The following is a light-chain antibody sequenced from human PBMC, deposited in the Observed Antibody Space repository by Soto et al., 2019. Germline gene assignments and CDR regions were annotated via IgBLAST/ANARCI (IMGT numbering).Light chain of an antibody. V-gene: IGKV3-11*01. CDR1: QSVSSY. CDR3: QQRSKWPPIT. J-gene: IGKJ5*01. Sequence: EIVLTQSPVTLSLSPGERATLSCRASQSVSSYLAWHQQKPGQAPRLLIYDASNRATGIPARFSGGGSGTDFTLTIDNLEPEDFAIYYCQQRSKWPPITFGQGTRLEMK. CDR2: DAS.